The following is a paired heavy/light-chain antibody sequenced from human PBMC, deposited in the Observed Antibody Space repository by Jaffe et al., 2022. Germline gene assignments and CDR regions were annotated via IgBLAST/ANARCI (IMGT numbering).Light chain of an antibody. J-gene: IGKJ2*01. V-gene: IGKV1-5*03. CDR1: QSISSW. CDR2: KAS. CDR3: QQYNSYSPAYT. Sequence: DIQMTQSPSTLSASVGDRVTITCRASQSISSWLAWYQQKPGKAPKLLIYKASSLESGVPSRFSGSGSGTEFTLTISSLQPDDFATYYCQQYNSYSPAYTFGQGTKLEIK.
Heavy chain of an antibody. V-gene: IGHV3-21*01. CDR3: AREPLLLWFREDSSGQFDY. CDR2: ISSSSSYI. D-gene: IGHD3-10*01. Sequence: EVQLVESGGGLVKPGGSLRLSCAASGFTFSSYSMNWVRQAPGKGLEWVSSISSSSSYIYYADSVKGRFTISRDNAKNSLYLQMNSLRAEDTAVYYCAREPLLLWFREDSSGQFDYWGQGTLVTVSS. J-gene: IGHJ4*02. CDR1: GFTFSSYS.